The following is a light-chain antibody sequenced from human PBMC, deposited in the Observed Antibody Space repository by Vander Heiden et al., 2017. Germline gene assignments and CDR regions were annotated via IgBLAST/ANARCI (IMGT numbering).Light chain of an antibody. J-gene: IGKJ2*01. V-gene: IGKV3-20*01. CDR3: QQFGTSPVT. Sequence: EIVLTQSPGTLSLSPGERATLSCRASQSVSSSYLGWYQQKPGQAPRLLIYGASRRATGIPDRFSGSGSGTDFTLTISRLEPEDFAVYYCQQFGTSPVTFGQGTKVEIK. CDR1: QSVSSSY. CDR2: GAS.